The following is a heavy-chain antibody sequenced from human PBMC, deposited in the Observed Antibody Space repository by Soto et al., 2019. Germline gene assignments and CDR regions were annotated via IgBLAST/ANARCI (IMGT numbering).Heavy chain of an antibody. Sequence: QVQLVQSGAEVKEPGASMKVSCKASGYTFTDHYINWVRQAPGQGPEYMGWIHPNSRDTKYVQRFQGRVIMTRGTSINTACVELRRLTSDDTAVYYCTTDSSTGTNSYTWFDPWGQGTLVTVSS. V-gene: IGHV1-2*02. J-gene: IGHJ5*02. CDR3: TTDSSTGTNSYTWFDP. D-gene: IGHD1-1*01. CDR2: IHPNSRDT. CDR1: GYTFTDHY.